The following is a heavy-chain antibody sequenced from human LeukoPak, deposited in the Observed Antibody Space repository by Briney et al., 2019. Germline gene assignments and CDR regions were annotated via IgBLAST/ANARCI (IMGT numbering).Heavy chain of an antibody. CDR3: AKGGSYNSSWYGLYDY. Sequence: GGSLRLSCAASGFTFDDYAMHWVRQAPGKGLEWVSGISWNSESIGYADSVKGRFTISRDNAKKSLYLQMNSLRAEDTALYYCAKGGSYNSSWYGLYDYWGQGTLVSVSS. V-gene: IGHV3-9*01. CDR2: ISWNSESI. CDR1: GFTFDDYA. D-gene: IGHD6-13*01. J-gene: IGHJ4*02.